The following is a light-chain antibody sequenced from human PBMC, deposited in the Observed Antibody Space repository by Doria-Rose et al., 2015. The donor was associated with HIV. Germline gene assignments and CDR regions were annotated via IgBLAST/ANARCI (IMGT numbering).Light chain of an antibody. Sequence: EIVMTQSPGTLSLSPGEGATLSCRASQSFSSTYLAWYQQKPGQAPSLLIYDGSTRATGIPDRFSASGSGTDFTLTINRLEPEDFALYYCNQYGTSWTFGQGTKVEI. V-gene: IGKV3-20*01. CDR2: DGS. J-gene: IGKJ1*01. CDR3: NQYGTSWT. CDR1: QSFSSTY.